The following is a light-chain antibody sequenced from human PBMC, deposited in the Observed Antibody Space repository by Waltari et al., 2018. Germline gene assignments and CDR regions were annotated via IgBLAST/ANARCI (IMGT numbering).Light chain of an antibody. CDR3: SSFTSSTTGI. Sequence: SALTHPDSVSGSPGQSITISCSGVSSDSAAYNYVSWYRRHPGEAPKVIIYDVSNRPSGVSNRFSGAKSGSTASLTISGLQPEDEAVYYGSSFTSSTTGIFGGGTKLTVL. CDR2: DVS. CDR1: SSDSAAYNY. V-gene: IGLV2-14*03. J-gene: IGLJ2*01.